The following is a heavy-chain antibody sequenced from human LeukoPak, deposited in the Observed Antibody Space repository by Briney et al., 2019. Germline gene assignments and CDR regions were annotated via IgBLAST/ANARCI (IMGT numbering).Heavy chain of an antibody. CDR3: ASEVGYCSGGSCYYFDY. J-gene: IGHJ4*02. CDR1: GGSISGSSYY. V-gene: IGHV4-39*01. Sequence: SETLSLTCTVSGGSISGSSYYWGWIRQPPGRGLEWIGSIYYSGSTYYNPSLKSRVTISVDTSKNQFSLKLSSVTAADTAVYYCASEVGYCSGGSCYYFDYWGQGTLVTVSS. D-gene: IGHD2-15*01. CDR2: IYYSGST.